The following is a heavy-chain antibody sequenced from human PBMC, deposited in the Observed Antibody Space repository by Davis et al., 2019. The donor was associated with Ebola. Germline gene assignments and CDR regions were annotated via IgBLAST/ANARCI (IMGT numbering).Heavy chain of an antibody. J-gene: IGHJ6*02. Sequence: GGSLRLSCAASGFTFSSYAMSWVRQAPGKGLEWVAVIWYDGSNKYYADSVKGRFTISRDNSKNTLYLQMNSLSAEETAVYYCAKRGTRGGVVVSGMDVWGQGTTVTVSS. D-gene: IGHD3-22*01. V-gene: IGHV3-33*06. CDR2: IWYDGSNK. CDR1: GFTFSSYA. CDR3: AKRGTRGGVVVSGMDV.